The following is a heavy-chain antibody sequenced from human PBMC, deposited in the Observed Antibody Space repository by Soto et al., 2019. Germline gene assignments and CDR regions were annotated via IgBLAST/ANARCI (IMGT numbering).Heavy chain of an antibody. CDR3: ARGRPRDFWSCYYPKYYYYGMDV. CDR2: MNPNSGNT. D-gene: IGHD3-3*01. V-gene: IGHV1-8*01. J-gene: IGHJ6*02. CDR1: GYTFTSYD. Sequence: ASVKVSCKASGYTFTSYDINWVRQATGQGLEWMGWMNPNSGNTGYAQKFQGRVTMTRNTSISTAYMELSSLRSEDTAVYYCARGRPRDFWSCYYPKYYYYGMDVWGQGTTVTVSS.